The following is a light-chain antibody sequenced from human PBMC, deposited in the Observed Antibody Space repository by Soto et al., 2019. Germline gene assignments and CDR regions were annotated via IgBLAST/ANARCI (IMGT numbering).Light chain of an antibody. J-gene: IGKJ3*01. Sequence: EIVLTQSPGTLSLSPGERATLSCRASQSVSSSYLAWYQQKPGQAPRLLIYGASSRATGIPDRFSGSGSGTDFSLTISRLQREDFAVYYCQQCGSPPFTFGPGTKVDIK. CDR3: QQCGSPPFT. CDR1: QSVSSSY. V-gene: IGKV3-20*01. CDR2: GAS.